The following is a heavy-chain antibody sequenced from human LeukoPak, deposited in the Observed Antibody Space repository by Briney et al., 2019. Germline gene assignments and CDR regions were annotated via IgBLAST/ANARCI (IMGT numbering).Heavy chain of an antibody. CDR2: INPNSGDT. CDR3: ATQRGSYLWGTDFDY. Sequence: ASVKVSCKASGYTFTGYYMHWVRQAPGQGLEWMGWINPNSGDTKYAQKFQGRVTMTRDTSISTAYMELSRLRSDDTAVYYCATQRGSYLWGTDFDYWGQGTLVAVSS. J-gene: IGHJ4*02. CDR1: GYTFTGYY. V-gene: IGHV1-2*02. D-gene: IGHD3-16*01.